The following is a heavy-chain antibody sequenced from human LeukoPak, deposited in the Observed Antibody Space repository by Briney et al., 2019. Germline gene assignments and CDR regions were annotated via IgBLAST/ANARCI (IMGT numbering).Heavy chain of an antibody. J-gene: IGHJ4*02. CDR2: IYHSGST. CDR1: GYSISSGYY. V-gene: IGHV4-38-2*02. Sequence: SETLSLTCTVSGYSISSGYYWGWIRQPPGKGLEWIGSIYHSGSTYYNPSLKSRVTISVDTSKNQFSLKLSSVTAADTAVYYCARDGYSGYADPYYFDYWGQGTLVTVSS. CDR3: ARDGYSGYADPYYFDY. D-gene: IGHD5-12*01.